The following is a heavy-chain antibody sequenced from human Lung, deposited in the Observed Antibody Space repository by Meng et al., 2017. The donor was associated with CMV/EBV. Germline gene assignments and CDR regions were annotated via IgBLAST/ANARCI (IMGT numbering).Heavy chain of an antibody. CDR2: INPNSGGT. CDR3: ARGSIVVVPAAINDRDV. CDR1: GYTFTGYY. V-gene: IGHV1-2*02. J-gene: IGHJ6*02. D-gene: IGHD2-2*02. Sequence: ASVKVSXKASGYTFTGYYMHWVRQAPGQGLEWMGWINPNSGGTNYAQKFQGRVTMTRDTSISTAYMELSRLRSDDTAVYYCARGSIVVVPAAINDRDVWGQGTXVTVSS.